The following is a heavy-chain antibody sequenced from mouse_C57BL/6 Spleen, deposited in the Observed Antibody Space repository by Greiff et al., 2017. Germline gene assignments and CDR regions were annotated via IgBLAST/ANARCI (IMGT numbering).Heavy chain of an antibody. Sequence: QVQLQQSGTELVKPGASVKLSCKASGYTFTSYWMHWVKQRPGQGLEWIGNINPSNGGTNYNEKFKSKATLTVDKSSSTAYMQRSSLTSEDDAVYYCARGEYDYDGYYAMDYWGQGTSVTVSS. V-gene: IGHV1-53*01. CDR1: GYTFTSYW. J-gene: IGHJ4*01. CDR2: INPSNGGT. D-gene: IGHD2-4*01. CDR3: ARGEYDYDGYYAMDY.